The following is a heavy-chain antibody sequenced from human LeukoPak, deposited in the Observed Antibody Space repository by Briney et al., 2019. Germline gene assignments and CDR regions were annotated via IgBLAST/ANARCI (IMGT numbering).Heavy chain of an antibody. D-gene: IGHD3-10*01. CDR3: ARAQVGEVLPDAFDI. CDR2: IYYSGST. V-gene: IGHV4-59*01. Sequence: SETLSLTCTVSGGSISSYYWSWIRQPPGKGLEWIGYIYYSGSTNYNPSLKSRVTISVDTSKNQFSLKLSSVTAAYTAVYYCARAQVGEVLPDAFDIWGQGTMVTVSS. CDR1: GGSISSYY. J-gene: IGHJ3*02.